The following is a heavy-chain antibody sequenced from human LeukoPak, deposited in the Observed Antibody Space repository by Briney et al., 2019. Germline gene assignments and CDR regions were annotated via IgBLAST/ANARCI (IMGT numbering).Heavy chain of an antibody. Sequence: SETLSLTCTVSGGSISSYYWSWIRQPPGKGLEWIGYIYYSGSTNYNPSLKSRVTISVDTSKNQFSLKLSSVTAADTAVYFCARRIYSGTVRHLLYSFMDVWGKGTTVIVS. D-gene: IGHD2-21*01. CDR3: ARRIYSGTVRHLLYSFMDV. V-gene: IGHV4-59*08. CDR1: GGSISSYY. CDR2: IYYSGST. J-gene: IGHJ6*03.